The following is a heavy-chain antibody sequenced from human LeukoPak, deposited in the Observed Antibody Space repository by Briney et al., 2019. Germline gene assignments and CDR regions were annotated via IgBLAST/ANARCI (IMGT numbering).Heavy chain of an antibody. CDR1: GFTFSSYG. V-gene: IGHV3-30*03. CDR2: ISYDGSNK. J-gene: IGHJ4*02. Sequence: PGRSLRLSCAASGFTFSSYGMHWVRQAPGKGLEWVAVISYDGSNKYYADSVKGRFTISRDNAKNSLYLQMNSLRAEDTAVYYCAREGSSGLEGSYFDYWGQGTLVTVSS. CDR3: AREGSSGLEGSYFDY. D-gene: IGHD6-19*01.